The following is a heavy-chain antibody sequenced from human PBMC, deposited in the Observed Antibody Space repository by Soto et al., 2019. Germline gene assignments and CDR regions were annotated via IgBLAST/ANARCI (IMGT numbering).Heavy chain of an antibody. Sequence: QVQLQQWGAGLLKPSETLSLTCAVFGGSVNSGNYYWSWIRQPPGKGLEWIGEMSHGGGTHFNPSLKSRVTISVDTSKNQFSLKMSSVTAPDTALYYCARVVRGTATTAVDAFDIWGPGTMVTVSS. CDR1: GGSVNSGNYY. J-gene: IGHJ3*02. CDR2: MSHGGGT. CDR3: ARVVRGTATTAVDAFDI. D-gene: IGHD1-1*01. V-gene: IGHV4-34*01.